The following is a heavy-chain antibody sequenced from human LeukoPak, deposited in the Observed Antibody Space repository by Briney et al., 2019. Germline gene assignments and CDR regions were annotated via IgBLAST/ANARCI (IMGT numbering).Heavy chain of an antibody. CDR2: IYYSGRT. J-gene: IGHJ5*02. V-gene: IGHV4-59*01. CDR1: GGPISGYY. CDR3: ARDSAGDYWLDP. Sequence: SETLSLTCTVSGGPISGYYWNWIRQPPGKGLEWIGSIYYSGRTSFNGSLKTRITMSVDASKNQFSLKLTSVTTADTAVYFCARDSAGDYWLDPWGQGTPVTVSS. D-gene: IGHD7-27*01.